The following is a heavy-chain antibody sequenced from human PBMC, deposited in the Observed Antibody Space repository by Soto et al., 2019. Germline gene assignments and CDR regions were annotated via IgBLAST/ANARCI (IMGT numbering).Heavy chain of an antibody. CDR1: GGPPSGSTYY. J-gene: IGHJ5*02. Sequence: PSETLPLTCTVSGGPPSGSTYYWAWVLQPPGKVLESIRSLHYGGIIYYNPSLKSRVTISADTSKNQFSLKLNSVTAADTAVYYCATQGRSVDRTGSYPTWLDPWGQGTLVTVSS. CDR2: LHYGGII. D-gene: IGHD5-12*01. CDR3: ATQGRSVDRTGSYPTWLDP. V-gene: IGHV4-39*01.